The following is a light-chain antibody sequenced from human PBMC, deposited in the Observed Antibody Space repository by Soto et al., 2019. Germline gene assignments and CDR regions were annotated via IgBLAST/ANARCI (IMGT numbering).Light chain of an antibody. CDR2: EAS. V-gene: IGKV1-5*01. Sequence: DIQMTQSPSSVSASVGDRVTITCRASQGISSWLAWYQQKPGKAPKLLIYEASSFESGVPSRFSGSGSGTEFTLTISSLQPDDFATYYCQQYNSPPFTFGRGTKVEIK. CDR3: QQYNSPPFT. J-gene: IGKJ4*02. CDR1: QGISSW.